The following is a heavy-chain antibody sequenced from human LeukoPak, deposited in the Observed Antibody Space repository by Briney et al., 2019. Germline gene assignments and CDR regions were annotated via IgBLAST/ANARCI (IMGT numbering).Heavy chain of an antibody. CDR3: AKDPTAAVDYSYYYYGMDV. CDR2: ISGSGGST. D-gene: IGHD4-11*01. CDR1: GFTFSSYS. J-gene: IGHJ6*02. V-gene: IGHV3-23*01. Sequence: GGSLRLSCAASGFTFSSYSMNWVRQAPGKGLEWVSAISGSGGSTYYADSVKGRFTISRDNSKNTLYLQMNSLRAEDTAVYYCAKDPTAAVDYSYYYYGMDVWGQGTTVTVSS.